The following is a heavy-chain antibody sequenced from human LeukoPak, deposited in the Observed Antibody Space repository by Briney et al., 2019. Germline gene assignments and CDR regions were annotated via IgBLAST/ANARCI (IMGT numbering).Heavy chain of an antibody. J-gene: IGHJ4*02. CDR2: IIPIFGTA. CDR1: GGTFSSYA. Sequence: ASVKVSCKASGGTFSSYAISWVRQAPGQGLEWMGGIIPIFGTANYAQKFQGRVTITADKSTSTAYMELSSLRSEDTAVYYCASEYSGRYDYWGQGTLVTVSS. V-gene: IGHV1-69*06. D-gene: IGHD1-26*01. CDR3: ASEYSGRYDY.